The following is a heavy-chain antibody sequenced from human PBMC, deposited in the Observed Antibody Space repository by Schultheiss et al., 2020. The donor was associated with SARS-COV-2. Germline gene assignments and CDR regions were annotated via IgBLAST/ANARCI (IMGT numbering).Heavy chain of an antibody. Sequence: GGSLRLSCAASGFTFSSYAMSWVRQAPGKGLEWVSGTSGSGGTTYYADSVEGRFTISRDNSKNTLYLEMNSLRAEDTAVYYCAITTVGIAAAWDGMDVWGQGTTVTVSS. CDR2: TSGSGGTT. CDR1: GFTFSSYA. J-gene: IGHJ6*02. D-gene: IGHD6-13*01. CDR3: AITTVGIAAAWDGMDV. V-gene: IGHV3-23*01.